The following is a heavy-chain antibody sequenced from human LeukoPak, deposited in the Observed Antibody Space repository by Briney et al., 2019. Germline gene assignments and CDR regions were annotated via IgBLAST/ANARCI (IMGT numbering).Heavy chain of an antibody. J-gene: IGHJ4*02. CDR1: GFTFSSNG. CDR3: AKRSDYGGNWNYLDY. V-gene: IGHV3-23*01. D-gene: IGHD4-23*01. CDR2: ISGSGGST. Sequence: GGSLRLSCAVSGFTFSSNGMSWVRQAPGKGLEWVSAISGSGGSTYYADSVKGRFTISRDNSKNTLYLQMNSLRVEDTAVYYCAKRSDYGGNWNYLDYWGQGTLVTVSS.